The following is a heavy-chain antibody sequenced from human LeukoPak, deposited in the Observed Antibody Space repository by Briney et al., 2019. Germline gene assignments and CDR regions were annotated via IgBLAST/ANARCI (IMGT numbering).Heavy chain of an antibody. J-gene: IGHJ5*02. Sequence: SETLSLTCTVSGGSISSSSYYWGWIRQPPGKGLEWIGSIYYSGSTYYNPSLKSRVTISVDTSKNQFSLKLSSVPAADTAVYYCARATYYDFWSGYRNWFDPWGQGTLVTVSS. D-gene: IGHD3-3*01. CDR3: ARATYYDFWSGYRNWFDP. CDR2: IYYSGST. V-gene: IGHV4-39*01. CDR1: GGSISSSSYY.